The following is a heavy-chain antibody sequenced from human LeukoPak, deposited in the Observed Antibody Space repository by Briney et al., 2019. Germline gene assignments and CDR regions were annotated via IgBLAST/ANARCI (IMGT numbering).Heavy chain of an antibody. Sequence: ASVKVSCKASGGTFSNYAVSWVRQAPGQGLEXXXXXIPIFGTANYAQKFQGRVTITADESTSTAYLDLSSLRFEDTAVYYCARDAHYGSGSSFDYWGQGTLVTVSS. J-gene: IGHJ4*02. CDR3: ARDAHYGSGSSFDY. CDR2: XIPIFGTA. D-gene: IGHD3-10*01. CDR1: GGTFSNYA. V-gene: IGHV1-69*13.